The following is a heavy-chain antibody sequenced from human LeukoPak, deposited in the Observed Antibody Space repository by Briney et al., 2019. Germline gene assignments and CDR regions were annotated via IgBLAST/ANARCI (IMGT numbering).Heavy chain of an antibody. CDR2: ITSSSSYI. Sequence: PGGSLRLSCAASGFTFSSYTMNWVRQAPGKGPEWVSSITSSSSYIYYADSVKGRFTISRDNAKNSLYLQMNSLRAEDTAVYYCASHYDSGYWGQGTLVTVSS. V-gene: IGHV3-21*04. D-gene: IGHD3-22*01. CDR1: GFTFSSYT. CDR3: ASHYDSGY. J-gene: IGHJ4*02.